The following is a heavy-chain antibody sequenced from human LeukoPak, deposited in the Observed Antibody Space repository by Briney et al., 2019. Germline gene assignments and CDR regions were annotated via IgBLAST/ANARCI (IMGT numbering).Heavy chain of an antibody. V-gene: IGHV1-18*01. CDR3: ARAPPGYSGSYLNY. J-gene: IGHJ4*02. CDR1: GYTFTDYE. D-gene: IGHD1-26*01. CDR2: ISGYNGNT. Sequence: ASVKVSCKASGYTFTDYEITWVRQAPGQGLEWMGYISGYNGNTNYAQKLQDRVTMTTETSTSTAYMELRSLRSDDTAVYYCARAPPGYSGSYLNYWGQGTLVTVSS.